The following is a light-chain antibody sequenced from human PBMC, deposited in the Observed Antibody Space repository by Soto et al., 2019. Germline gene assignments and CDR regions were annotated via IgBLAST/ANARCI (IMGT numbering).Light chain of an antibody. CDR2: AAS. CDR1: QGISSY. Sequence: DIQLTQSPSFLSASVGDRVTITCRASQGISSYLAWYQQKPGKAPKLLIYAASTLQTGVPSRFSGSGSGTDITLLISRDQTEDYSTQYCKRLITFGPGTKVDIK. J-gene: IGKJ3*01. CDR3: KRLIT. V-gene: IGKV1-9*01.